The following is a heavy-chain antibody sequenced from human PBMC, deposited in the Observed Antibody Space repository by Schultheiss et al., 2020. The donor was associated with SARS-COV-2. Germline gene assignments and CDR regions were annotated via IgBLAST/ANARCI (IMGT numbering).Heavy chain of an antibody. CDR1: GGSFSGYY. CDR2: IYYSGST. J-gene: IGHJ4*02. Sequence: SETLSLTCAVYGGSFSGYYWSWIRQPPGKGLEWIGSIYYSGSTNYNPSLKSRVTISVDTSKNQFSLKLSSVTAADTAVYYCARAPPWPRFLTGYYKPKYYFDYWGQGTLVTVSS. D-gene: IGHD3-9*01. CDR3: ARAPPWPRFLTGYYKPKYYFDY. V-gene: IGHV4-34*01.